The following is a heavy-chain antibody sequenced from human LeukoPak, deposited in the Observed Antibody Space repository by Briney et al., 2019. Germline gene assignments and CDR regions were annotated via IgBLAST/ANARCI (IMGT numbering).Heavy chain of an antibody. Sequence: PSETLSLTCTVSGGSISSYYWSWIRQPPGKGLEWIGYIYYSGSTNYNPSLKSRVTISVDTSKNQFSLKLSSVTAADTAVYYCARTYYDFWSGPSGYMDVWGKGTTVTVSS. V-gene: IGHV4-59*01. J-gene: IGHJ6*03. CDR3: ARTYYDFWSGPSGYMDV. CDR1: GGSISSYY. CDR2: IYYSGST. D-gene: IGHD3-3*01.